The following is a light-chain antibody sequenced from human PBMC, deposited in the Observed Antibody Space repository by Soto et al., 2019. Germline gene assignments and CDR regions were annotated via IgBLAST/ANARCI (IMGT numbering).Light chain of an antibody. V-gene: IGKV1-13*02. J-gene: IGKJ5*01. CDR1: QGISGA. CDR2: DAS. CDR3: QQFHTYPVT. Sequence: AIQLTQSPSSLSASVGDRVTITCRASQGISGALAWYQQKPGRAPTLLIYDASSLESGGPSRLSGSESGTDFTLTISSLQAQDFATYYCQQFHTYPVTCGQGTRLEI.